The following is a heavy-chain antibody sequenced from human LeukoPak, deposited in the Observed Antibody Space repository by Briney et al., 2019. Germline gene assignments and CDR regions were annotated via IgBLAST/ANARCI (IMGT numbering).Heavy chain of an antibody. CDR2: IIPIFGTA. V-gene: IGHV1-69*05. Sequence: AVKVSCKASGGPFSSYAISWVRQPHGQGLEWMGRIIPIFGTANYAQKFQGRVTITTDESTGTAYMELSSQKSEDTAVYYCARGNCTNGVCYAYFDYWGQGTLVTVSS. CDR3: ARGNCTNGVCYAYFDY. J-gene: IGHJ4*02. CDR1: GGPFSSYA. D-gene: IGHD2-8*01.